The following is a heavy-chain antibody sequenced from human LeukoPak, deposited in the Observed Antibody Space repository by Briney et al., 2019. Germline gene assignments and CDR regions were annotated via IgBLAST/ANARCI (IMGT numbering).Heavy chain of an antibody. J-gene: IGHJ4*02. D-gene: IGHD3-16*01. CDR3: ARDVAAPGGVYFDY. CDR2: IYTGGTT. V-gene: IGHV3-66*01. Sequence: GGSLRLSCAASGFTVSSNSMSWVRQAPGKGLVWVSVIYTGGTTYYADSVKGRFTISRDNSKNTLYLQMNSLRAEDTAVYYCARDVAAPGGVYFDYWGQGTLVTVSS. CDR1: GFTVSSNS.